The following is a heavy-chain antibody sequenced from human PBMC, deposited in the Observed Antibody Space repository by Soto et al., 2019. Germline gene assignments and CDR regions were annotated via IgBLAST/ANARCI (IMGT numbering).Heavy chain of an antibody. D-gene: IGHD2-2*01. Sequence: GGSLRLSCAASGFTFSSYGMHWVRQAPGKGLEWVAVISYDGSNKYYADSVKGRFTISRDNSKNTLYLQMNSLRAEDTAVYYCAKDLRPAGSYYYYMDVWGKGTTVTVSS. CDR1: GFTFSSYG. CDR2: ISYDGSNK. J-gene: IGHJ6*03. V-gene: IGHV3-30*18. CDR3: AKDLRPAGSYYYYMDV.